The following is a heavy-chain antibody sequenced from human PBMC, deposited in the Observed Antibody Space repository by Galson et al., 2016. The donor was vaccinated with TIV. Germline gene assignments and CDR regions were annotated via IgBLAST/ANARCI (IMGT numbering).Heavy chain of an antibody. V-gene: IGHV2-70*04. D-gene: IGHD3-16*01. CDR3: ARMSALGGVIDY. J-gene: IGHJ4*02. CDR1: GFSLGTSGMR. CDR2: IDWDDDK. Sequence: PALVKPTQTLTLTCSFSGFSLGTSGMRVSWIRQPPGTALEWLARIDWDDDKFYSTSLKTRFTISKDPSKDQVVLTMTNMDPIDTATYYCARMSALGGVIDYWGQGTLVTVSS.